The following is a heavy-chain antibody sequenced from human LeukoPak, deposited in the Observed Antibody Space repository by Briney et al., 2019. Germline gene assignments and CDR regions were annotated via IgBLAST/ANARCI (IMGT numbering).Heavy chain of an antibody. J-gene: IGHJ6*03. CDR3: ARAPIYDYVWGSYRPYYYYYMDV. Sequence: ASVKVSCKTSGYTFTGYYMHWVRQAPGQGLEWMGWINPNSGGTNYAQKFQGRVTMTRDTSISTAYMELSRLRSDDTAVYYCARAPIYDYVWGSYRPYYYYYMDVWGKGTTVTISS. D-gene: IGHD3-16*02. CDR1: GYTFTGYY. CDR2: INPNSGGT. V-gene: IGHV1-2*02.